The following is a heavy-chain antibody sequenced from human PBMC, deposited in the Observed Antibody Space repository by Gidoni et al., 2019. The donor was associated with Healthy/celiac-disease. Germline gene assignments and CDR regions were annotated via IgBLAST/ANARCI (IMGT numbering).Heavy chain of an antibody. CDR1: GFTFSSYG. CDR3: AKIPLSSSGDAFDI. V-gene: IGHV3-30*18. Sequence: QVQLVESGGGVVQPGRSLRLSCAASGFTFSSYGMHWVRQAPGKGPEWVAVISYDGSNKYYADSVKGRFTISRDNSKNTLYLQMNSLRAEDTAVYYCAKIPLSSSGDAFDIWGQGTMVTVSS. J-gene: IGHJ3*02. D-gene: IGHD6-6*01. CDR2: ISYDGSNK.